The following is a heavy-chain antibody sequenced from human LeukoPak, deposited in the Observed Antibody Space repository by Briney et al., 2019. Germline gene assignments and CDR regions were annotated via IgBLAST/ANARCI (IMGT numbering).Heavy chain of an antibody. V-gene: IGHV4-30-4*01. CDR1: GGSISSGDYY. J-gene: IGHJ4*02. CDR3: ARGVRITMVRGKSPREDY. CDR2: IYYSGST. D-gene: IGHD3-10*01. Sequence: SQTLSLTCTVSGGSISSGDYYWSWIRQPPGKGLEWIGYIYYSGSTYYNPSLKSRVTISVDTSKNQFSLKLSSVTAADTAVYYCARGVRITMVRGKSPREDYWGKGTLVTVSS.